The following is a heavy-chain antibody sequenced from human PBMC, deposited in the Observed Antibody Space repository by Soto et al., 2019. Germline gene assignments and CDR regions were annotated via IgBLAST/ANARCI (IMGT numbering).Heavy chain of an antibody. CDR3: ARQDGYCSGGSCYGWFDP. V-gene: IGHV4-39*01. CDR2: IYYSGST. Sequence: SETLSLTCTVSGGSISSSSYYWGWIRQPPGKGLEWIGSIYYSGSTYYNPSLKSRVTISVDTSKNQFSLKLSSVTAADTAVYYCARQDGYCSGGSCYGWFDPWGQGTLVTVSS. D-gene: IGHD2-15*01. J-gene: IGHJ5*02. CDR1: GGSISSSSYY.